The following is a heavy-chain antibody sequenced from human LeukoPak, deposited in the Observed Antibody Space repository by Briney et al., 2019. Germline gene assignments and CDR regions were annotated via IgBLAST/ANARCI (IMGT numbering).Heavy chain of an antibody. V-gene: IGHV1-2*04. D-gene: IGHD6-19*01. Sequence: GASVKVSCKASGYTLTVYYMHWVRQAPGQGLEWMGWINPNSGGTNYAQEFQGWVTMTRDTSISTAYMELSRLRSDDTAVYYCARLSTRIAVAGTWFDCWGQGTLVTVSS. CDR1: GYTLTVYY. CDR3: ARLSTRIAVAGTWFDC. J-gene: IGHJ4*02. CDR2: INPNSGGT.